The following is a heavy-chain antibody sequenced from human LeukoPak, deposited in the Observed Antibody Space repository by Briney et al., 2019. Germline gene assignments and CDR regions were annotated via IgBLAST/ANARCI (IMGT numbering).Heavy chain of an antibody. D-gene: IGHD6-19*01. CDR2: ISSSGSTI. V-gene: IGHV3-11*01. CDR3: ARRAYSSGWYFFDY. Sequence: PGGPLRLSCAASGFTFSDYYMSWIRQAPGKGLEWVSYISSSGSTIYYADSVKGRFTISRDNAKNSLFLQMNSLRAEDTAVYYCARRAYSSGWYFFDYWGQGTLVTVS. J-gene: IGHJ4*02. CDR1: GFTFSDYY.